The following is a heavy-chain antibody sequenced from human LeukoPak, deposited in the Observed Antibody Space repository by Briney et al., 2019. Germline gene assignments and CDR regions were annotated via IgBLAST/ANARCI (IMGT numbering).Heavy chain of an antibody. CDR1: GFIFSDHW. V-gene: IGHV3-74*01. J-gene: IGHJ4*02. CDR3: VRERNNFWSGHHSIFDS. CDR2: INNDGSST. D-gene: IGHD3-3*01. Sequence: GGSLRLSCAASGFIFSDHWMHWVRQAPGKGLVWLSRINNDGSSTIYADSVKGRFTFSRDNAENTLFLEMSSLRVEDTAVYYCVRERNNFWSGHHSIFDSWGQGTLVTASS.